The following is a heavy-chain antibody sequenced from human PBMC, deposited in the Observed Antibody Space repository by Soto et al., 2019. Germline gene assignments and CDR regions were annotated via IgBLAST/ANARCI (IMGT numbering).Heavy chain of an antibody. Sequence: GGSLRLSCAGSGFTFSSYGIHWVRQAPGKGLEWVALISYDGGNEKYTESVKDRFTISRDDSHDVAYLQMSSLRTEDTAMYYCAKDRYSGTYPTDFDYWGQGSLVTVSS. D-gene: IGHD1-26*01. CDR3: AKDRYSGTYPTDFDY. CDR1: GFTFSSYG. CDR2: ISYDGGNE. V-gene: IGHV3-30*18. J-gene: IGHJ4*02.